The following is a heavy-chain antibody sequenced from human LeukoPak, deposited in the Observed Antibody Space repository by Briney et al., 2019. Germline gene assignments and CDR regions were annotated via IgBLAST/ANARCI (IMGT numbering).Heavy chain of an antibody. CDR3: AKGGGDYFSDY. J-gene: IGHJ4*02. V-gene: IGHV3-23*01. CDR2: ISGSDGST. D-gene: IGHD4-17*01. Sequence: GGSLRLSCAASGFTFSNYAMSWVRRAPGKGLEWVSAISGSDGSTNYADSVKGRFTISRDNSKNTLYLQMNSLRAEDTAVYYCAKGGGDYFSDYWGQGTLVTVSS. CDR1: GFTFSNYA.